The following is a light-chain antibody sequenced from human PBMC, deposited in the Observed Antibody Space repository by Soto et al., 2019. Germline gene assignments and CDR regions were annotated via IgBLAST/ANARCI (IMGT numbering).Light chain of an antibody. Sequence: EIVLTQSPATLSLSPGERATLSCRASQSVSSYLAWYQQKPGQSPRLLISDASNRATGIPARFTGSGSGTDFTLTISSLEPEDFAVYYCQQRSNWPLTFGGGTKGDIK. CDR2: DAS. CDR1: QSVSSY. CDR3: QQRSNWPLT. V-gene: IGKV3-11*01. J-gene: IGKJ4*01.